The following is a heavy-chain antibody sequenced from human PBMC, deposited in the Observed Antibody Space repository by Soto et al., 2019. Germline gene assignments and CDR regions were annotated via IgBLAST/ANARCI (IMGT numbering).Heavy chain of an antibody. D-gene: IGHD3-3*01. CDR2: IIGSVCIT. Sequence: LRLSCSASLFTFSSYAMSWVLQSPVKVLEWVSAIIGSVCITYYADSVKGRFTISRDNSKNTLYLQMNSLRAEDTAVYYCAKVLMHYDFWGGYYGEVWGQGTTVTVSS. J-gene: IGHJ6*02. CDR3: AKVLMHYDFWGGYYGEV. V-gene: IGHV3-23*01. CDR1: LFTFSSYA.